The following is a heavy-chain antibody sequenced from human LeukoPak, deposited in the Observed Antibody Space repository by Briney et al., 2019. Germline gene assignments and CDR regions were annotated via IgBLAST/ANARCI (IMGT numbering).Heavy chain of an antibody. Sequence: GESLKISCKGSGYRFTSYWIGWVRQMPGKGLEWMGIIYPGDSDTRYSPSFRGQVTISADKSISTAYLQWSSLKASDTAMYYCARGATYYYDSSGFVITWGQGTLVTVSS. D-gene: IGHD3-22*01. CDR1: GYRFTSYW. V-gene: IGHV5-51*01. CDR3: ARGATYYYDSSGFVIT. CDR2: IYPGDSDT. J-gene: IGHJ4*02.